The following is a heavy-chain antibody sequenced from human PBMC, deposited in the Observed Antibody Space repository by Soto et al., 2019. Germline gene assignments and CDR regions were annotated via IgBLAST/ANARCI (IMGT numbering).Heavy chain of an antibody. CDR3: ASGSRIVVVPAAIFGVSDWFDP. CDR1: GGTFSSYA. Sequence: SVKVSCKASGGTFSSYAISWVRQAPGQGLEWMGGIIPIFGTANYAQKFQGRVTITADESTSTAYMELSSLRSEDTAVYYCASGSRIVVVPAAIFGVSDWFDPWGQGTLVTVSS. CDR2: IIPIFGTA. V-gene: IGHV1-69*13. J-gene: IGHJ5*02. D-gene: IGHD2-2*01.